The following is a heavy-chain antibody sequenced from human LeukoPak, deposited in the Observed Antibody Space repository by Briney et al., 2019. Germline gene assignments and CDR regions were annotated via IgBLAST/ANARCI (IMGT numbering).Heavy chain of an antibody. Sequence: GGSLRLSCAASGFTFSSYAMNWVRQALGKGLEWVSGISGSGGSTYYADSVKGRVTISRDNSKNTLYLQMNSLRAEDTAVYYCAKDLSSSWNYFDYWGQGTLVTVSS. CDR3: AKDLSSSWNYFDY. J-gene: IGHJ4*02. D-gene: IGHD6-13*01. CDR2: ISGSGGST. V-gene: IGHV3-23*01. CDR1: GFTFSSYA.